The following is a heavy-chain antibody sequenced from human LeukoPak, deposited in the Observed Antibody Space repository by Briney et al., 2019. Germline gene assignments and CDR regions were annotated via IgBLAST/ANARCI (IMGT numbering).Heavy chain of an antibody. D-gene: IGHD4-23*01. CDR3: ARLWYGGNLLFDY. CDR2: IYHSRST. Sequence: SETLSLTCAVSGYSISSGYYWGWIRQPPGKGLEWIGSIYHSRSTYYNPSLKSRVTISVDTSKNQFSLKLSSVTAADTAVYYCARLWYGGNLLFDYWGQGTLVTVSS. CDR1: GYSISSGYY. V-gene: IGHV4-38-2*01. J-gene: IGHJ4*02.